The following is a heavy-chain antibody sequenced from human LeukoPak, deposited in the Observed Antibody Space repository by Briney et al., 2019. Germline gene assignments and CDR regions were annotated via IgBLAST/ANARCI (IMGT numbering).Heavy chain of an antibody. CDR3: AGEYDFYRKREEHYMDV. CDR1: GFTFSAYE. J-gene: IGHJ6*03. V-gene: IGHV3-23*01. CDR2: TSSSDAGT. D-gene: IGHD3-3*01. Sequence: GGSLRLSCEASGFTFSAYEMNWVRQTPGKGLEWVAATSSSDAGTYHADSVRGRFTISRDNSKNTLYLQMNSLRAEDTAVYYCAGEYDFYRKREEHYMDVWGKGTTVTVSS.